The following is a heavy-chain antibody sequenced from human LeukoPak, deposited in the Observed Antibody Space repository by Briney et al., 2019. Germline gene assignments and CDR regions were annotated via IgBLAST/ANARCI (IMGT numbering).Heavy chain of an antibody. D-gene: IGHD5-24*01. CDR3: ARDLDMAKPCDF. Sequence: GGSLRLSCAASGFTFSRYNMNWVRQAPGKGLEWVSSISSSSTYTNYADSLKGRFTISRDNAENSLYLQMNSLRAEDTAVYYCARDLDMAKPCDFWGQGTRVTVSS. V-gene: IGHV3-21*01. CDR2: ISSSSTYT. CDR1: GFTFSRYN. J-gene: IGHJ4*02.